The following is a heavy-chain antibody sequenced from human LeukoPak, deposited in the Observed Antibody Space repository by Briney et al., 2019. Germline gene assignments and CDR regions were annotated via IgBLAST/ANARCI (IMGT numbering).Heavy chain of an antibody. CDR1: GFTFSSYG. CDR2: IRYDGSNK. CDR3: ARVTAVAGTSVGVDA. V-gene: IGHV3-30*02. J-gene: IGHJ4*02. Sequence: GGSLRLSCAASGFTFSSYGMHWVRQAPGKGLEWVAFIRYDGSNKYYADSVKGRFTISRDNAKNTLYLQMNSLRAEDTAVYYCARVTAVAGTSVGVDAWGQGILVTVS. D-gene: IGHD6-19*01.